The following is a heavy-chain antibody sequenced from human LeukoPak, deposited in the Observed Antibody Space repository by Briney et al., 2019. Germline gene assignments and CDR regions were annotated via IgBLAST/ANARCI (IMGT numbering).Heavy chain of an antibody. CDR3: AKFGYSDWLSHFDY. CDR1: GFTFSSYA. CDR2: ISGSGGST. V-gene: IGHV3-23*01. J-gene: IGHJ4*02. D-gene: IGHD3-9*01. Sequence: GGSLRLSCAASGFTFSSYAMSWVRQAPGKGPEWVSGISGSGGSTNYADSVKGRFTISRDNSKNTLYLQMNSLRAEDTAVYYCAKFGYSDWLSHFDYWGQGTLVTVSS.